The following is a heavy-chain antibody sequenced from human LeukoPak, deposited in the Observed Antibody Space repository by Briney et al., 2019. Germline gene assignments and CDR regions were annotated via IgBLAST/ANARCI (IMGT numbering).Heavy chain of an antibody. CDR3: ARGEVWFGELPFLDD. D-gene: IGHD3-10*01. Sequence: GESLKISCKGSGYSFTSYWIGWVRQMPGKGLEWMGIIYPGDSDTRYSPSFQGQVTISADKSISTAYLQWSSLKASDTAMYYSARGEVWFGELPFLDDWGQGTLVTVSS. J-gene: IGHJ4*02. CDR1: GYSFTSYW. CDR2: IYPGDSDT. V-gene: IGHV5-51*01.